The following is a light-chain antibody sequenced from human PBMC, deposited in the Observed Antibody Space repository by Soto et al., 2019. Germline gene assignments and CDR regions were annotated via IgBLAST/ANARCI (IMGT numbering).Light chain of an antibody. CDR3: QQRDIWPST. V-gene: IGKV3-11*01. CDR1: QSVSSY. Sequence: EIVLTQSPVTLSLSPGERATLSCRASQSVSSYLAWYQQKPGQAPRLLIYDASNRATGIPARFSGSGSGTDFTLTISSLEPEDFAVYYCQQRDIWPSTLGGGTKVEIK. CDR2: DAS. J-gene: IGKJ4*01.